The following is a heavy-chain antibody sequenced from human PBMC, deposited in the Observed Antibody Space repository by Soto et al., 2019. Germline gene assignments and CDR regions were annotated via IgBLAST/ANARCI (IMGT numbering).Heavy chain of an antibody. CDR2: ISSSGSTI. J-gene: IGHJ5*02. D-gene: IGHD2-2*01. CDR3: ARGPPETSYCSSTSCYLSNWFDP. CDR1: GFTFSDYY. Sequence: GSLRLSCAASGFTFSDYYMSWIRQAPGKGLEWVSYISSSGSTIYYADSVKGRFTISRDNAKNSLYLQMNSLRAEDTAVYYCARGPPETSYCSSTSCYLSNWFDPWGQGTLVTVSS. V-gene: IGHV3-11*01.